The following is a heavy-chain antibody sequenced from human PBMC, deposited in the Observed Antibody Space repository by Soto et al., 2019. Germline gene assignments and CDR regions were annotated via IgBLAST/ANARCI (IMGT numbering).Heavy chain of an antibody. J-gene: IGHJ3*02. V-gene: IGHV3-30-3*01. CDR2: ISYDGSNK. CDR3: ASDIYYDSSGYLRSEPSYI. CDR1: GFTFSSYA. D-gene: IGHD3-22*01. Sequence: GGSLRLSCAASGFTFSSYAMHWVRQAPGKGLEWVAVISYDGSNKYYADSVKGRVTISTDNSKNTLYLQMNSLRAEDTAVYYCASDIYYDSSGYLRSEPSYIWGQGTMVTGSS.